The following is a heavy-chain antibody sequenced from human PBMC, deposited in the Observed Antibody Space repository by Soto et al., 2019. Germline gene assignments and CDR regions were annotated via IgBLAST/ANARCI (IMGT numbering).Heavy chain of an antibody. V-gene: IGHV1-2*02. CDR1: GYAFTGYY. J-gene: IGHJ4*02. CDR3: ATRYSYVHF. CDR2: INPNSGDT. Sequence: ASVKVPCKSSGYAFTGYYIHWVRQAPGQGHEWMGWINPNSGDTNYAQKFQGRVTMTRDTSFSTAYMELSSLRSDDTAVYYCATRYSYVHFWGQGTLVTVSS. D-gene: IGHD5-18*01.